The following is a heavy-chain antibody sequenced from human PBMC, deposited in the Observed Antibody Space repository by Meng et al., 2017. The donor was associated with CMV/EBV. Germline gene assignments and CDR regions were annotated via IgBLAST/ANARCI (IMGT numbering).Heavy chain of an antibody. CDR3: ASSVYYDFWSGSQTFDY. CDR2: IYYSGST. Sequence: QVQLQAAGPGLVKPSETLSLTCTVSGGSIGSYYWSWIRQPPGKGLEWIGYIYYSGSTNYNPSLKSRVTISVDTSKNQFSLKLSSVTAADTAVYYCASSVYYDFWSGSQTFDYWGQGTLVTVSS. V-gene: IGHV4-59*01. D-gene: IGHD3-3*01. J-gene: IGHJ4*02. CDR1: GGSIGSYY.